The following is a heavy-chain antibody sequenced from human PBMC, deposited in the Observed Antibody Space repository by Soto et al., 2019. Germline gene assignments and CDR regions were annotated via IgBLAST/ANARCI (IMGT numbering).Heavy chain of an antibody. CDR2: INPNSGGT. CDR1: GYTFTGYY. CDR3: ARSTQRQGDCSGGICYFKVSDNWFDP. D-gene: IGHD2-15*01. V-gene: IGHV1-2*04. Sequence: ASVKVSCKASGYTFTGYYMHWVRQAPGQGLEWMGWINPNSGGTNYAQKFQGWVTMTRDTSISTAYMELSRLRSDDTAVYYCARSTQRQGDCSGGICYFKVSDNWFDPWGQGTLVTVSS. J-gene: IGHJ5*02.